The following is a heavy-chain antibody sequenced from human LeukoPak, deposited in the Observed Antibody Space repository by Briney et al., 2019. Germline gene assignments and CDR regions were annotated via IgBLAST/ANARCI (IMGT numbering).Heavy chain of an antibody. CDR2: IYTSGST. J-gene: IGHJ4*02. Sequence: SETLSLTCAVYGGSFSGYYWSWIRQPAGKGLEWIGRIYTSGSTNYNPSLKSRVTMSVDTSKNQFSLKLSSVTAADTAVYYCARGGLGYDILTGYHPFDYWGQGTLVTVSS. V-gene: IGHV4-59*10. D-gene: IGHD3-9*01. CDR1: GGSFSGYY. CDR3: ARGGLGYDILTGYHPFDY.